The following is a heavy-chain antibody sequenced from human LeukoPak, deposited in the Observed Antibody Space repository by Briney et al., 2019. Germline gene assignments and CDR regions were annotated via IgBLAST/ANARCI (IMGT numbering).Heavy chain of an antibody. Sequence: GGSLRLSCAASGFTVSSNYMSWVRQAPGKGLEWVSVIYSGGSTYYADSVKGRFTISRDNSKNTLYLQMNSLRAEDTAVYYCAREDSSGYLSLDYWGQGTLVTVSS. D-gene: IGHD3-22*01. V-gene: IGHV3-66*01. CDR2: IYSGGST. J-gene: IGHJ4*02. CDR1: GFTVSSNY. CDR3: AREDSSGYLSLDY.